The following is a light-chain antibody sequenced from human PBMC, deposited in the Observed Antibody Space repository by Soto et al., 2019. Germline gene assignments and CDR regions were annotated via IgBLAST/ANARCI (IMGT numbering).Light chain of an antibody. J-gene: IGKJ5*01. V-gene: IGKV3-11*01. CDR3: EQRSNWPSIT. CDR1: QSVSTN. Sequence: EIALTRSPASLSLSPGEIATLSCRASQSVSTNLAWYQHRPGQAPRLLIYDASNRATGIPARFSGSGSGTDFILTFSSLEPEDFAVYYCEQRSNWPSITFGEGTRLEIK. CDR2: DAS.